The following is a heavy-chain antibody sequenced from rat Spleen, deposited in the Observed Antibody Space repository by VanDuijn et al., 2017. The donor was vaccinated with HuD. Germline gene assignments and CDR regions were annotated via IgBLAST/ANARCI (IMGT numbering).Heavy chain of an antibody. Sequence: QVQLKESGPGLVQPSQTLSLTCTVSGFSLNSYHINWVRQPPGKCLEWMGVTWSGGNTAYNSLLKSRLSISRDTSKSQVFLKMNNLQTEDTATYYCATYNSGYDWFAYWGQGTLVTVSS. V-gene: IGHV2-43*01. CDR1: GFSLNSYH. CDR2: TWSGGNT. CDR3: ATYNSGYDWFAY. D-gene: IGHD4-3*01. J-gene: IGHJ3*01.